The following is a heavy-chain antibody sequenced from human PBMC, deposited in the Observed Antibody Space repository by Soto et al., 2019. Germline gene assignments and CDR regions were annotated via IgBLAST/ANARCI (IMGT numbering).Heavy chain of an antibody. CDR2: IYQSGVT. Sequence: PSETLSLTCNMSGDSYSISTYSWSWIRQPPGKALQWIGFIYQSGVTSYNPSLASRVSISLDRSNNQCSLKLKSGTAADTAVYFCAGMPYTSGLRFDPWGPGTQVTVSS. CDR3: AGMPYTSGLRFDP. J-gene: IGHJ5*02. D-gene: IGHD6-19*01. CDR1: GDSYSISTYS. V-gene: IGHV4-30-2*01.